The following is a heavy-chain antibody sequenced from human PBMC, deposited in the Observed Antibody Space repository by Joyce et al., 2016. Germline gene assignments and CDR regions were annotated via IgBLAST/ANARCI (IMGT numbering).Heavy chain of an antibody. Sequence: QVQLQQWGAGLLKPSETLSLTCAVSGGPFRGFFWTWVRRPPGKGLEWIGDINNSGVTNYNPSLKTRGTFSVDTSKNQFSLKLTSLSGADTAVYYCARSQWLAPLMYWGQGTPVTVSS. CDR2: INNSGVT. V-gene: IGHV4-34*01. J-gene: IGHJ4*02. CDR1: GGPFRGFF. D-gene: IGHD6-19*01. CDR3: ARSQWLAPLMY.